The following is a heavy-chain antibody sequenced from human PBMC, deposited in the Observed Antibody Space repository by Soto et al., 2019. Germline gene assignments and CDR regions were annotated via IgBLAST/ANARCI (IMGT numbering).Heavy chain of an antibody. J-gene: IGHJ4*02. D-gene: IGHD6-6*01. CDR2: IDWDNDK. Sequence: SGPTLVNPTQTLTLTRTFSGFSLSTSGMCVSWIRQPPGKALEWLARIDWDNDKYYSTSLKTRLTISKDTSKNQVVLTMTNMNPVNTATYYCARIRHSTSSMDYWGQGTLVTVS. V-gene: IGHV2-70*11. CDR3: ARIRHSTSSMDY. CDR1: GFSLSTSGMC.